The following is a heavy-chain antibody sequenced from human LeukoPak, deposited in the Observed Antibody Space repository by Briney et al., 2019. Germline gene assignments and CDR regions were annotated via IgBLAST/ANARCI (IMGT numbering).Heavy chain of an antibody. J-gene: IGHJ4*02. CDR3: ARFIMITFGGVIASGGFDY. D-gene: IGHD3-16*02. CDR1: GYTFTGYY. Sequence: ASVKVSCKASGYTFTGYYMHWVRQAPGQGLEWMGWINPNSGGTNYAQKFQGRVTMTRDTSISTAYMELSRLRSDDTAVYYCARFIMITFGGVIASGGFDYWGQGTLVTVSS. V-gene: IGHV1-2*02. CDR2: INPNSGGT.